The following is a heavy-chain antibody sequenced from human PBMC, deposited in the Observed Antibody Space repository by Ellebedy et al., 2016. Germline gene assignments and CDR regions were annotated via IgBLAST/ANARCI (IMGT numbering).Heavy chain of an antibody. CDR2: IHPNSGDT. CDR1: GYTFTVYY. V-gene: IGHV1-2*02. D-gene: IGHD6-19*01. Sequence: ASVKVSCKASGYTFTVYYIHWVRQAPGQGLEWMGWIHPNSGDTRYAQKFQGRVTQTRDTSINTAYMELSSLRSDDTAVYYCTRGFSIAVAGNWFDPWGQGTLVTVSS. CDR3: TRGFSIAVAGNWFDP. J-gene: IGHJ5*02.